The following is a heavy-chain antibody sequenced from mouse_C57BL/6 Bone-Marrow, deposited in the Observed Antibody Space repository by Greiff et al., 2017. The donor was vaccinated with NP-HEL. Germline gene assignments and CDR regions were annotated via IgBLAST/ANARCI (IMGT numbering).Heavy chain of an antibody. CDR1: GYTFTDYY. CDR2: INPYNGGT. CDR3: AIYYYGTNFYYAMDY. V-gene: IGHV1-19*01. J-gene: IGHJ4*01. D-gene: IGHD1-1*01. Sequence: VQLKESGPVLVKPGASVKMSCKASGYTFTDYYMNWVKQSHGKSLEWIGVINPYNGGTSYNQKFKGKATLTVDKSSSTAYMELNSLTSEDSAVYYCAIYYYGTNFYYAMDYWGQGTSVTVSS.